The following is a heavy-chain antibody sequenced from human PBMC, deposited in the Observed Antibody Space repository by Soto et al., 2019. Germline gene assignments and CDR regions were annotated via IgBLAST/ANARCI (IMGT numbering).Heavy chain of an antibody. CDR3: ARGPPSAESYCGYYYYYSCMDV. D-gene: IGHD2-21*01. CDR1: GDSVSSNSAA. CDR2: TYYRSKWYN. Sequence: SQTLSLTCAISGDSVSSNSAAWNWIRQSPSRGLEWLGRTYYRSKWYNDYAVSVKSRITINPDTSKNQFSLQLNSVTPEYTAVYYCARGPPSAESYCGYYYYYSCMDVWGQGTTVTVSS. J-gene: IGHJ6*02. V-gene: IGHV6-1*01.